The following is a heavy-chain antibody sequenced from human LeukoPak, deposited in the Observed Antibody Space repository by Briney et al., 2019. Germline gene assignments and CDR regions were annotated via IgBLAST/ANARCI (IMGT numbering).Heavy chain of an antibody. V-gene: IGHV1-2*02. CDR3: ARELWFGELSRTPFDI. J-gene: IGHJ3*02. CDR2: INPNSGGT. Sequence: GASVKVSCKASGYTFTSYGISWVRQAAGQGGEWMGWINPNSGGTNYAQKFQGRVTMTRDTSISTAYMELSRLRSDDTAVYYCARELWFGELSRTPFDIWGQGTMVTVSS. D-gene: IGHD3-10*01. CDR1: GYTFTSYG.